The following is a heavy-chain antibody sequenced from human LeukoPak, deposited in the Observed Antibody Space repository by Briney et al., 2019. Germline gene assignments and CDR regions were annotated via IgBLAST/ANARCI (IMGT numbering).Heavy chain of an antibody. J-gene: IGHJ1*01. CDR2: ISGSGGST. V-gene: IGHV3-23*01. CDR3: AKEKALLQAEYFHH. CDR1: GFTFSSYS. Sequence: GGSLRLSCAASGFTFSSYSMNWVRQAPGKGLEWVSAISGSGGSTYYADSVKGRFTISRDNSKNTLYLQMNSLRAEDTAVYYCAKEKALLQAEYFHHWGQGTLVTVSS. D-gene: IGHD1-26*01.